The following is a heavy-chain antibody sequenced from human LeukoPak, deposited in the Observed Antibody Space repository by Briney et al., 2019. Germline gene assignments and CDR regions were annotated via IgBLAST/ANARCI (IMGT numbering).Heavy chain of an antibody. D-gene: IGHD2-21*02. CDR3: ARERASCGGDCSDY. V-gene: IGHV3-48*03. CDR2: YCTSGTSI. Sequence: GGSLRLSCAASGFTFRSYEMHGVRQAPGGGLEWVSYYCTSGTSIYYADSVRGRFTISRDYDKTTLYLQMNSLRAEDTAVYYCARERASCGGDCSDYWGQGTLVTVSS. CDR1: GFTFRSYE. J-gene: IGHJ4*02.